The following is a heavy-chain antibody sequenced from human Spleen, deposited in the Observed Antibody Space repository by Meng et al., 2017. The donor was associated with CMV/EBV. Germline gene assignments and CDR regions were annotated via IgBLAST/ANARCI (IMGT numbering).Heavy chain of an antibody. J-gene: IGHJ4*02. CDR1: GFAFSSFT. D-gene: IGHD3-3*01. V-gene: IGHV3-30-3*01. CDR2: ISYDGNIK. CDR3: ARDLLEGRY. Sequence: GESLKISCAASGFAFSSFTMHWVRQAPGKGLDWVTLISYDGNIKIYADSVKGRFTISRDNSKNTLYLQMNRLRAEDTAVYYCARDLLEGRYWGQGTLVT.